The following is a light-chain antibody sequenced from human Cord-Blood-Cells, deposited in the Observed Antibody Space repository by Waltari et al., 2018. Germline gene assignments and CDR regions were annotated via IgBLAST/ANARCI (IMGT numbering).Light chain of an antibody. Sequence: DIQMTQSPSTLSASVGDRVTITSRASQGISSWLAWYQQKPGKAPKLLIYDASSLESGVPSRFSGRGSGTEFTLTISSLQPDDFATYYCQQYNSYLTFGGGTKVEIK. J-gene: IGKJ4*01. CDR2: DAS. CDR1: QGISSW. CDR3: QQYNSYLT. V-gene: IGKV1-5*01.